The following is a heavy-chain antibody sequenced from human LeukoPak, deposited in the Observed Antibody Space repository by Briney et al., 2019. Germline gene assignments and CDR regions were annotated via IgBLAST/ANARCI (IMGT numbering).Heavy chain of an antibody. Sequence: PGGSLRLSCAASGFTFSSYAMSWVRQAPGKGLEWVSAISGSGGSTYYADSVKGRFTISRDNSKNTLYLQMNSLRAEDTAVYYCARSGYYYDSSGPTAGMDVWGQGTTVTVSS. CDR1: GFTFSSYA. D-gene: IGHD3-22*01. CDR2: ISGSGGST. CDR3: ARSGYYYDSSGPTAGMDV. J-gene: IGHJ6*02. V-gene: IGHV3-23*01.